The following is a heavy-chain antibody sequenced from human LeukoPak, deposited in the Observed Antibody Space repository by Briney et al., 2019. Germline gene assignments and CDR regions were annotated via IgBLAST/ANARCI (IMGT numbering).Heavy chain of an antibody. CDR1: GFTFSSYA. D-gene: IGHD6-19*01. CDR2: ISGSGGST. V-gene: IGHV3-23*01. Sequence: PGASLRPSCAASGFTFSSYAMSWVRQAPGKGLEWVSAISGSGGSTYYADSVKGRFTISRDNSKNTLYLQMNSLRAEDTAVYYCAKDLDKAVAGTFFYWGQGTLVTVSS. J-gene: IGHJ4*02. CDR3: AKDLDKAVAGTFFY.